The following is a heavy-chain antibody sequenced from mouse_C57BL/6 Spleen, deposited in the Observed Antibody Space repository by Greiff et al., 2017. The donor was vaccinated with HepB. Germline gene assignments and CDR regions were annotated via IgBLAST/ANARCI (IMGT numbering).Heavy chain of an antibody. CDR2: IDPETGGT. CDR3: TRNDYGSSYWYFDV. CDR1: GYTFTDYE. V-gene: IGHV1-15*01. Sequence: VQLQQSGAELVRPGASVTLSCKASGYTFTDYEMHWVKQTPVHALEWIGAIDPETGGTAYNQKFKGKAILTADKSSSTAYMELRSLTSEDSAVYYCTRNDYGSSYWYFDVWGTGTTVTVSS. J-gene: IGHJ1*03. D-gene: IGHD1-1*01.